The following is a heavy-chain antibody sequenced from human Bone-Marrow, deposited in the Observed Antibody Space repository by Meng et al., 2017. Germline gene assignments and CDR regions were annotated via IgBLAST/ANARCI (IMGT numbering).Heavy chain of an antibody. CDR3: ARGPTTMAHDFDY. J-gene: IGHJ4*02. D-gene: IGHD4-11*01. V-gene: IGHV4-34*01. Sequence: QVQLQQWGVGLLKPSATLSLTCVVSGGSFSDYYWSWIRQPPGKGLEWIGEINHSGSTNYNPSLESRATISVDTSQNNLSLKLSSVTAADSAVYYCARGPTTMAHDFDYWGQGTLVTVSS. CDR2: INHSGST. CDR1: GGSFSDYY.